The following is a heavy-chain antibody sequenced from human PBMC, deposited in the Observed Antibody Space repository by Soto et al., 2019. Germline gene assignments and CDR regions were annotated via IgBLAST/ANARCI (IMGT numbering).Heavy chain of an antibody. D-gene: IGHD2-2*01. J-gene: IGHJ6*02. CDR3: ARCAQDLGDIVVVPAANTNYYYYYGMDA. Sequence: QVQLVQSGAEVKKPGSSVKVSCKASGGTFSSYAISWVRQAPGQGLEWMGGIIPIFGTANYAQKFQGRVTITADESTSTGDRELSSLRSEDTAVYYCARCAQDLGDIVVVPAANTNYYYYYGMDAWGQGTTVTGSS. V-gene: IGHV1-69*01. CDR1: GGTFSSYA. CDR2: IIPIFGTA.